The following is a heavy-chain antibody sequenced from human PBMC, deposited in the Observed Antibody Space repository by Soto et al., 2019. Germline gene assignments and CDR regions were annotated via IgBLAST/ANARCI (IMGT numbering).Heavy chain of an antibody. J-gene: IGHJ4*02. Sequence: QVQLVESGGGVVQPGGSLRLSCVASGFSFSSYSFHWIRQAPGKGLEWVSLISYDGIRKNYEDSVKGRFTISRDSANNAVYLQMNSLRSDDTAVHYCARSIAVAGLDYWGKGTLVTVSS. CDR3: ARSIAVAGLDY. CDR2: ISYDGIRK. CDR1: GFSFSSYS. D-gene: IGHD6-19*01. V-gene: IGHV3-30-3*01.